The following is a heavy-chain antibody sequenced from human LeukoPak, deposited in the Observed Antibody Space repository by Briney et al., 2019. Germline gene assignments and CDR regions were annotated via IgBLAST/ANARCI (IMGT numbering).Heavy chain of an antibody. J-gene: IGHJ3*02. V-gene: IGHV3-23*01. CDR3: AKTVTTASVDAFVI. CDR2: ISGRGGST. CDR1: GFTFSSYS. D-gene: IGHD4-17*01. Sequence: PGGSLRLSCAASGFTFSSYSMSWVRPSPGRGLEWVSAISGRGGSTYYAACVKGRFTFSRDNSKNTLYLQMNSLRAEETAVYYCAKTVTTASVDAFVIWGQGTMVTVSS.